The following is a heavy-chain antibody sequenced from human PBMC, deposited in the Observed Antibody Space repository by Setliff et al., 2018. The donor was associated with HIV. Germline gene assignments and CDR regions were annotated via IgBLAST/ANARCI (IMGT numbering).Heavy chain of an antibody. CDR1: GGSISSDNW. J-gene: IGHJ4*02. D-gene: IGHD4-17*01. CDR2: IYHSEYT. CDR3: ATPLMTTTVTKDH. Sequence: SETLSLTCAVSGGSISSDNWWTWVRQPPGKGLEWIGEIYHSEYTNYNASLKSRVSMSVDKNSLHLQMNSLRVEDTAVYYCATPLMTTTVTKDHWGQGTLVTVSS. V-gene: IGHV4-4*02.